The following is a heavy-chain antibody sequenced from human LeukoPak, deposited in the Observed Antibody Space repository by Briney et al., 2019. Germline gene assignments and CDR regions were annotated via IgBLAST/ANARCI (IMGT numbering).Heavy chain of an antibody. CDR1: GWSFNDYY. D-gene: IGHD2-2*01. CDR3: ARGRVPAARGYNWFDP. V-gene: IGHV4-34*01. J-gene: IGHJ5*02. CDR2: INARGDT. Sequence: SETLSLTCAVYGWSFNDYYWNWIRQPPGKGLEWIGEINARGDTNYNPSLKSRVTISVDTSKKQFALRLTSMIAADTALYYCARGRVPAARGYNWFDPWGQGTLVTVS.